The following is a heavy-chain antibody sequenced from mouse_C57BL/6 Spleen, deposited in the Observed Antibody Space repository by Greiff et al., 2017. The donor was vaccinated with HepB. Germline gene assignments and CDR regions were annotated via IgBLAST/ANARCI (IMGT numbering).Heavy chain of an antibody. Sequence: VQLQQSGAELVKPGASVKLSCTASGFNIKDYYMHWVKQRTEQGLEWIGGIDPEDGGTKYAPKFQGKATLTADTSSNTAYLQLSSLTSEDTAVYYCARGVYYDYDGWFAYWGQGTLVTVSA. CDR3: ARGVYYDYDGWFAY. D-gene: IGHD2-4*01. J-gene: IGHJ3*01. CDR1: GFNIKDYY. V-gene: IGHV14-2*01. CDR2: IDPEDGGT.